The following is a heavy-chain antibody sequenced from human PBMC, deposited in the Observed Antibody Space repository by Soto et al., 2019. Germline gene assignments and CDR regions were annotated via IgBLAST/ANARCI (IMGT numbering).Heavy chain of an antibody. CDR3: ARQDYDILHNWFDP. J-gene: IGHJ5*02. D-gene: IGHD3-9*01. Sequence: SETLSLTCTVSGGSISSSSYYWGWIRQPPGKGLEWIGSIYYSGSTYYNPSLKSRVTISVDTSKNQFSLKLSSVTAADTAVYYCARQDYDILHNWFDPWGQGTLVTVSS. V-gene: IGHV4-39*01. CDR1: GGSISSSSYY. CDR2: IYYSGST.